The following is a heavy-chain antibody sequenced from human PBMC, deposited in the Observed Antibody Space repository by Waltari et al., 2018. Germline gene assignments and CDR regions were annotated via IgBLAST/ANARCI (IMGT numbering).Heavy chain of an antibody. V-gene: IGHV4-39*02. D-gene: IGHD4-17*01. J-gene: IGHJ4*02. Sequence: QLQLQESGPGLVKPSETLSLTCTVSGGSISSSSYYWGWIRQPPGKGLEWIGSIYYSGSTYYNPSLKSRVTISVDTSKNQFSLKLSSVTAADTAVYYCARDSGIPGAYGAHREFDYWGQGTLVTVSS. CDR1: GGSISSSSYY. CDR3: ARDSGIPGAYGAHREFDY. CDR2: IYYSGST.